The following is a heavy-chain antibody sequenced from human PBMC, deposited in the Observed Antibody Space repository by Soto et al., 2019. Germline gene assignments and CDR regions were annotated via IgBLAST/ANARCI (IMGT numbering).Heavy chain of an antibody. V-gene: IGHV3-33*01. CDR2: IWYDGSNK. CDR1: GFIFSSYD. Sequence: QVQLVESGGGVVQPGRSLRLSCAASGFIFSSYDMHWVRQAPGKGLQWVAVIWYDGSNKYYADSVKGRFTISRDNSKNTLYLQINSLRAEDTAVYYCARRLVGASGLSDYWGQGTLVTVSS. CDR3: ARRLVGASGLSDY. D-gene: IGHD1-26*01. J-gene: IGHJ4*02.